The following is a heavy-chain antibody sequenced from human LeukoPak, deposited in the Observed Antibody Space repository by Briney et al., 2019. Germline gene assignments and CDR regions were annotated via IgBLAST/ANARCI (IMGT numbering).Heavy chain of an antibody. CDR1: GFTFSNYV. CDR2: ISGSGDST. Sequence: GGSLRLSCAASGFTFSNYVMSWVRQAPGKGLEWVSAISGSGDSTYYADSVKGRFTISRDNSKNTLYLQMNSLRAEDTAVYYCAKDLLILPSKGMAVDYWGQGTLVTVSS. J-gene: IGHJ4*02. D-gene: IGHD2-15*01. CDR3: AKDLLILPSKGMAVDY. V-gene: IGHV3-23*01.